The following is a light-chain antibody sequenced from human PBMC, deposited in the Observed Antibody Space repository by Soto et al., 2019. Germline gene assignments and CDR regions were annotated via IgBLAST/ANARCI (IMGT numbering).Light chain of an antibody. CDR1: QAVSSY. J-gene: IGKJ2*01. CDR2: DAS. CDR3: LQYSTWPPLYT. Sequence: EIVMTQSPAALSVSLGERVSLTCRASQAVSSYLAWYQQKPGQAPRLLISDASTRATDIPDRFSGNGSGTDFTLTISSLQSSDLAVYYCLQYSTWPPLYTFGQGTKLEIK. V-gene: IGKV3-15*01.